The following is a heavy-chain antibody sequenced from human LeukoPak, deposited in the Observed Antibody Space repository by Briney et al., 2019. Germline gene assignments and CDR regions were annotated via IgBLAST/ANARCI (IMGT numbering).Heavy chain of an antibody. CDR2: ISSSRSTI. CDR1: GFTFSGYS. CDR3: AREVGATNAYDI. V-gene: IGHV3-48*04. D-gene: IGHD1-26*01. Sequence: GGSLRLSCAASGFTFSGYSMNWVRQAPGKGLEWVSYISSSRSTIYYADSVKGRFTISRDNAKNSLYLQMNSLRAEDTAVYYCAREVGATNAYDIWGQGTMVTVSS. J-gene: IGHJ3*02.